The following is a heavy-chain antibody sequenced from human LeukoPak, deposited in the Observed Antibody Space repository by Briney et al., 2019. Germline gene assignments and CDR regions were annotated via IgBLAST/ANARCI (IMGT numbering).Heavy chain of an antibody. V-gene: IGHV4-61*02. J-gene: IGHJ5*02. D-gene: IGHD2-15*01. CDR1: GGSISSGSYY. CDR2: IYTSGST. Sequence: SETLSLTCTVSGGSISSGSYYWSWIRQPAGKGLEWIGRIYTSGSTNYNPSLKSRVTISVDTSKNQFSLKLSSVTAADTAVYYCARGRWRYCSGGSCLNWFDPWGQGTLVTVSS. CDR3: ARGRWRYCSGGSCLNWFDP.